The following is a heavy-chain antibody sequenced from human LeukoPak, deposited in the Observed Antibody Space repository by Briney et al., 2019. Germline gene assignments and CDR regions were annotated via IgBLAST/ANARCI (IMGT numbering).Heavy chain of an antibody. Sequence: GASVKVSCKASGYTLNNYDINWVRQAPGQGLEWMGWISPYNDNTYSAQKFQGRVTMATDTSTNTAYMELRSLASDDTAVYFCTSARGGLRNAFDIWGQGTMVTVSS. CDR1: GYTLNNYD. J-gene: IGHJ3*02. CDR2: ISPYNDNT. D-gene: IGHD3-16*01. CDR3: TSARGGLRNAFDI. V-gene: IGHV1-18*01.